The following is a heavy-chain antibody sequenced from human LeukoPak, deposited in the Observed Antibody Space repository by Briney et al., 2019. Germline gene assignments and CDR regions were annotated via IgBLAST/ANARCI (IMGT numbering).Heavy chain of an antibody. D-gene: IGHD3-16*02. CDR1: GFTFSSYG. J-gene: IGHJ4*02. V-gene: IGHV3-23*01. Sequence: GGSVRLSCAASGFTFSSYGMSWVRQAPGKGLEWVSTISSSGGNTYYADSVKGRLTISRDNSKNTLYLQMNSLRAEDTAIYYCAKGQEYVWGSYRYTEGPYFDYWGQGTLVTVSS. CDR2: ISSSGGNT. CDR3: AKGQEYVWGSYRYTEGPYFDY.